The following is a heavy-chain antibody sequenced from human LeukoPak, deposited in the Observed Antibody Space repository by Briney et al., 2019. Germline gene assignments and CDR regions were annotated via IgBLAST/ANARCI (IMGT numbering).Heavy chain of an antibody. CDR1: GYTFTGYY. V-gene: IGHV1-2*06. Sequence: ASVEVSCKASGYTFTGYYIHWVRQAPGQGLEWMGRINPNSGGADYAQKFQGRVSMTRNTSISTAYMELSSLRSEDTAVYYCARATSSWYYDFWSGYSGGQWFDPWGQGTLVTVSS. CDR3: ARATSSWYYDFWSGYSGGQWFDP. CDR2: INPNSGGA. J-gene: IGHJ5*02. D-gene: IGHD3-3*01.